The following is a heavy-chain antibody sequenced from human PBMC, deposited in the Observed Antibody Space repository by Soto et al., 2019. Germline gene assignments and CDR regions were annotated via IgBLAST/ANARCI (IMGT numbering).Heavy chain of an antibody. V-gene: IGHV1-46*03. CDR3: AREASHIVVVTAMDY. CDR1: GYTFTSYA. D-gene: IGHD2-21*02. J-gene: IGHJ4*02. CDR2: INPSGGST. Sequence: ASVKVSCKASGYTFTSYAMHWVRQAPGQGLEWMGIINPSGGSTSYAQKFQGRVTMTRDTSTSTVYMELSSLRSEDTAVYYCAREASHIVVVTAMDYWGQGTLVTVSS.